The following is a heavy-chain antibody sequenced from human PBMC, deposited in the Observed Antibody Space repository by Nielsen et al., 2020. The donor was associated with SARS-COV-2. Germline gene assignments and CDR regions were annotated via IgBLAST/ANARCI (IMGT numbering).Heavy chain of an antibody. D-gene: IGHD6-19*01. CDR2: ISGSGDRS. CDR3: AKSFDSRAWYYYYYGMDV. V-gene: IGHV3-23*01. CDR1: GFTFSTYA. J-gene: IGHJ6*02. Sequence: GGSLRLSCAASGFTFSTYAMSWVRQAPGKGLEWVSVISGSGDRSHYADSVKGRFTVSRDNSKNTLYLQMNSLRVDDTAVYYCAKSFDSRAWYYYYYGMDVWGQGTAVTVSS.